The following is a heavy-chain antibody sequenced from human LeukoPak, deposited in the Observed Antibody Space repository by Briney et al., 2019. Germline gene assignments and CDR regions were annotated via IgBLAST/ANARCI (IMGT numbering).Heavy chain of an antibody. CDR3: AKGNYYFDSSGYFHFDY. CDR1: GFTFSNYA. J-gene: IGHJ4*02. D-gene: IGHD3-22*01. V-gene: IGHV3-23*01. CDR2: ISVGGGST. Sequence: GGSLRLSCAASGFTFSNYAMSWVRQAPGKGLEWVSTISVGGGSTYYADSVKGRFTISRDNSKNTLYLQMNSLRAEDTAVYYCAKGNYYFDSSGYFHFDYWGQGTLVTVSS.